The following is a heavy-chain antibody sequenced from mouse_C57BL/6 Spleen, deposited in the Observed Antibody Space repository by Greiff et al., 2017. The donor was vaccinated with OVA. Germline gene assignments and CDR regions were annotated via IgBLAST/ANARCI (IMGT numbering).Heavy chain of an antibody. CDR3: TTSSGSHFDV. V-gene: IGHV14-4*01. CDR1: GFNIKDDY. J-gene: IGHJ1*03. Sequence: VQLKQSGAELVRPGASVKLSCTASGFNIKDDYMHWVKQRPEQGLEWIGWIDPENGDTEYASKFQGKATITADTSSNTAYLQLSSLTSEDTAVYYCTTSSGSHFDVWGTVTTVTVSS. CDR2: IDPENGDT. D-gene: IGHD1-1*01.